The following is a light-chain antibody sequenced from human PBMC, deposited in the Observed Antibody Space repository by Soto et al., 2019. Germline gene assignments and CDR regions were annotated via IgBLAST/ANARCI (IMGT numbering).Light chain of an antibody. V-gene: IGLV2-14*01. J-gene: IGLJ1*01. CDR2: DVS. CDR1: GSDVGAYNY. CDR3: YSYTSSSTYV. Sequence: QSVLTQPASVSGPPGQSITISCSGTGSDVGAYNYVSWYQQHPAKAPTLMIYDVSNRPSGVSDRFSGSKSGNTASLTISGLQAEDVADYYCYSYTSSSTYVFGSGTKVTVL.